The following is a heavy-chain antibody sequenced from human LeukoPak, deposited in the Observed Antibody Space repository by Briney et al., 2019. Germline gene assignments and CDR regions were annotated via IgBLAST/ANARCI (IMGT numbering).Heavy chain of an antibody. J-gene: IGHJ3*02. CDR3: ARTFYDFWSGFSNYDSFHI. CDR1: GGTFSNNA. Sequence: SVKVSCKASGGTFSNNAISWVRQAPGQGLEWMGGIIPIFGTTNYAQKFQGRVTVTADKSMSTAYMELRSLTSDDTAVYYCARTFYDFWSGFSNYDSFHIWGQGTLVTVSS. D-gene: IGHD3-3*01. CDR2: IIPIFGTT. V-gene: IGHV1-69*06.